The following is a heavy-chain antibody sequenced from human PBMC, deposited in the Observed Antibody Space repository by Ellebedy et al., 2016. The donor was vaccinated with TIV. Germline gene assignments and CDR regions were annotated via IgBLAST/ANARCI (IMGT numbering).Heavy chain of an antibody. CDR2: ISAHNGNT. CDR1: GYTFTSYG. Sequence: ASVKVSCXASGYTFTSYGISWVRQAPGQGLEWMGWISAHNGNTNYAQKLQGRVTMTTDTSTSTAYMELRSLRSDDTAVYYCARDDAPGIAVPDAFDIWGQGTMVTVSS. D-gene: IGHD6-19*01. CDR3: ARDDAPGIAVPDAFDI. J-gene: IGHJ3*02. V-gene: IGHV1-18*01.